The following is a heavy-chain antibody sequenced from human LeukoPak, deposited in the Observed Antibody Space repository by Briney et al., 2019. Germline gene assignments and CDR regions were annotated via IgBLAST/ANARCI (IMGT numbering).Heavy chain of an antibody. CDR3: ARLTVVQQPYYYYYMDV. CDR2: IIPIFGTA. Sequence: ASVKVSCKASGGTFSSYAISWVRQAPGQGLEWMGGIIPIFGTANYAQKFQGRVTITTDESTSTAYMELSSLRSEDTAVYYCARLTVVQQPYYYYYMDVWGKGTTVTVSS. J-gene: IGHJ6*03. CDR1: GGTFSSYA. D-gene: IGHD1/OR15-1a*01. V-gene: IGHV1-69*05.